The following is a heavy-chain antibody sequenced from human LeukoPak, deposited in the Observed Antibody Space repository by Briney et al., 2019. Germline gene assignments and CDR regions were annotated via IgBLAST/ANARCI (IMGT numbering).Heavy chain of an antibody. J-gene: IGHJ4*02. Sequence: SETLSLTCAVSGGSISSSNWWSWVRQPPGKGLEWIGEIYHSGSTNYNPSLKSRVTISVDKSKNQSSLKLSSVTAADTAVYYCAKVKQGYYDYVWGSYRSYYFDYWGQGTLVTVSS. CDR3: AKVKQGYYDYVWGSYRSYYFDY. CDR2: IYHSGST. CDR1: GGSISSSNW. V-gene: IGHV4-4*02. D-gene: IGHD3-16*02.